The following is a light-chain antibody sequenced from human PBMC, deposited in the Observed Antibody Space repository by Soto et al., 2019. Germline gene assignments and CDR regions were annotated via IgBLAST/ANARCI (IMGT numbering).Light chain of an antibody. CDR1: QSVSSSY. J-gene: IGKJ4*01. V-gene: IGKV3-20*01. CDR3: QQYGNSPFN. Sequence: EIVLTQSPGTLSLSPGERATLSCRASQSVSSSYLAWYQQKPGQAPRLLIYGASSRATGIPDRFSGSGSGTDFTLTISRLESEDFGVYYCQQYGNSPFNFGGGTKVEIK. CDR2: GAS.